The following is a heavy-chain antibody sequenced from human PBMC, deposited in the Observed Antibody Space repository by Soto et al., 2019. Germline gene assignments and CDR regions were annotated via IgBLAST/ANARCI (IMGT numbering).Heavy chain of an antibody. D-gene: IGHD1-26*01. CDR3: PRGGSYFLSPYYGMDV. CDR1: GGPFSSYA. J-gene: IGHJ6*02. V-gene: IGHV1-69*13. Sequence: SVKVSCKASGGPFSSYAISWLRHAPGHELEWMGGIIPIFGTANYAQKFQGRVTITADESTSTAYLELSSLRSEDTAVYYCPRGGSYFLSPYYGMDVWGQGTTVTVSS. CDR2: IIPIFGTA.